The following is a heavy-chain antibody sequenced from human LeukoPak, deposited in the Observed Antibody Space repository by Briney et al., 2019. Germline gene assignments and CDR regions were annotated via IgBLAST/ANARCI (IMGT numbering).Heavy chain of an antibody. CDR1: GGSISSSRYY. CDR3: ARHFREYYYGSGSYPYYFDY. V-gene: IGHV4-39*01. D-gene: IGHD3-10*01. Sequence: SEPLSLTCTVSGGSISSSRYYWGWIRQPPGKGLEWIGSIYYSGSLYYNPSLKSRVAISVDTSKIQFSLKLSSVTAADTAVYYCARHFREYYYGSGSYPYYFDYWGQGTLVTVSS. CDR2: IYYSGSL. J-gene: IGHJ4*02.